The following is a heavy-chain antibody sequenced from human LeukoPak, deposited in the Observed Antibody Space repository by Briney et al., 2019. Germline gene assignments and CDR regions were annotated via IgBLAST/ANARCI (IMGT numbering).Heavy chain of an antibody. CDR1: GGTFSSYA. V-gene: IGHV1-69*13. CDR3: ARDVLTGPDFYYYGMDV. J-gene: IGHJ6*02. D-gene: IGHD3-10*01. CDR2: IIPIFGTA. Sequence: SVKVSCKASGGTFSSYAISWVRQAPGQGLEWMGGIIPIFGTANYAQKFQGRVTITADESTSTAYMELSSLRSEDTAVYYCARDVLTGPDFYYYGMDVWGQGTTVTVSS.